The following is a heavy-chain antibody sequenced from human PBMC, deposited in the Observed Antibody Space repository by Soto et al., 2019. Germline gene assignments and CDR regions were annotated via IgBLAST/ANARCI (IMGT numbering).Heavy chain of an antibody. Sequence: PXETLSLTCTFSVVSVSSGGGNYWSCIRQHPGKGLEWIGYIYYSGSTYYTPSLKSRVTISLDTSKNQFSLKLSSVTAADTAVYFCARAPNSWYVYFADWGQGTLGNVS. CDR2: IYYSGST. J-gene: IGHJ4*02. CDR3: ARAPNSWYVYFAD. V-gene: IGHV4-31*03. CDR1: VVSVSSGGGNY. D-gene: IGHD6-13*01.